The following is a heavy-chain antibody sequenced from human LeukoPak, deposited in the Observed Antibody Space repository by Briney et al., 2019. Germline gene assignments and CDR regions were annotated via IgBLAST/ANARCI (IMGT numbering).Heavy chain of an antibody. CDR2: IGNTGRTI. V-gene: IGHV3-48*03. CDR1: GFRFSSYE. CDR3: VRGDRYFFDY. Sequence: GGSLRLSCAASGFRFSSYEMNWVRQAPGRGLEWVSYIGNTGRTIYYVDSVKGRFTVSRDNAKNSLYLQMNSLRAEDTAIYYCVRGDRYFFDYWGQGTLVTVSS. J-gene: IGHJ4*02. D-gene: IGHD1-14*01.